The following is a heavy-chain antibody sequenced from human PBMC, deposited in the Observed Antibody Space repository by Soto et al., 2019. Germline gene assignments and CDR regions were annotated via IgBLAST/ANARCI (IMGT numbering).Heavy chain of an antibody. CDR1: GFIFTNYA. CDR2: ISGSGST. J-gene: IGHJ4*02. CDR3: AKATLGYCSGGTCYVLDS. Sequence: GGSLRLSCAVSGFIFTNYAMSWVRQAPGKGLEWVSTISGSGSTYYADSVKGRFTISRDISKNTLYLQMNSLRADDTAVYYCAKATLGYCSGGTCYVLDSWGQGNLVTVSS. V-gene: IGHV3-23*01. D-gene: IGHD2-15*01.